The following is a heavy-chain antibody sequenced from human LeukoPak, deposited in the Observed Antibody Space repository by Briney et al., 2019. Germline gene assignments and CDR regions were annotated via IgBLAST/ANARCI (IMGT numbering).Heavy chain of an antibody. V-gene: IGHV2-70*11. D-gene: IGHD1-26*01. CDR2: IDRDDDK. J-gene: IGHJ4*02. CDR3: ARITTNRCRGDY. Sequence: KQSGPTLVNPTQTLTLTCTFSGFSLSNSGMCLSWIRQPPGKALEWLARIDRDDDKYYSTSLKTRLNISKDTSKHQVILTMANMDPVDTATYYCARITTNRCRGDYWGEGTLVTVSS. CDR1: GFSLSNSGMC.